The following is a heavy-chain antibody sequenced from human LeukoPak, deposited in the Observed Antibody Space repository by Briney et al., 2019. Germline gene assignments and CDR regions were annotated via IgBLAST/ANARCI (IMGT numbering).Heavy chain of an antibody. D-gene: IGHD2-2*01. J-gene: IGHJ4*02. CDR2: ISSSSSYI. V-gene: IGHV3-21*01. Sequence: GGSLRLSCAASGFTFSSYSMNWVRQAPGKGLEWVSSISSSSSYIYYADSVKGRFTISRDNAKNSLYLQMNSLRDEDTAVYYCAREGGYCSSTSCSWSHWGQGTLVTVSS. CDR1: GFTFSSYS. CDR3: AREGGYCSSTSCSWSH.